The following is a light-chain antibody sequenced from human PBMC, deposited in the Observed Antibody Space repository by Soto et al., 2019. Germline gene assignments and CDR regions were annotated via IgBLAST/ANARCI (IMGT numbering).Light chain of an antibody. J-gene: IGLJ1*01. CDR3: SSYAGSNMGV. CDR2: EVS. Sequence: QSALTQPPSASGSPGQSVTISCTGTSSDVGGYNYVSWYQQHPGKAPKLMIYEVSKRPSGVPDRFSGSKSGNTGSLTVSGLQAEDEADYYCSSYAGSNMGVFGPGTKLTVL. V-gene: IGLV2-8*01. CDR1: SSDVGGYNY.